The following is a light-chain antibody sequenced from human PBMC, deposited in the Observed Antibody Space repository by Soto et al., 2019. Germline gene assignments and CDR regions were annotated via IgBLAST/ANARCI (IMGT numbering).Light chain of an antibody. J-gene: IGKJ1*01. CDR1: QSVSRNF. CDR3: QQFDESRQVWT. CDR2: DTS. V-gene: IGKV3-20*01. Sequence: EMVLTQSPDILSLSPGERATLSCRASQSVSRNFLAWYQQKPGQAPRLLMYDTSSRASGIPDRFSGSGSVTDFTLTISRLEPEDFAVYYCQQFDESRQVWTFGQGTKWIS.